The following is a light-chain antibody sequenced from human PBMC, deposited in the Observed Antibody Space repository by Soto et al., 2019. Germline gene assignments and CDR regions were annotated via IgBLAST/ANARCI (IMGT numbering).Light chain of an antibody. Sequence: ALQLTQSPSSLSASVGDRVTITCRASQGISSAVAWYQQKPGKAPKFLIYDASSLESGVPSRFSGSGSGTDFTLTISSLQPEDFATYYCQQFNSYPFAFGPGTKVDIK. CDR1: QGISSA. V-gene: IGKV1-13*02. CDR2: DAS. CDR3: QQFNSYPFA. J-gene: IGKJ3*01.